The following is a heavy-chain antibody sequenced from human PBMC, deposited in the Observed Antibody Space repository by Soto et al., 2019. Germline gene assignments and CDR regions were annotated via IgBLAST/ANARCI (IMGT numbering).Heavy chain of an antibody. J-gene: IGHJ4*02. Sequence: SETLSLTCADYGGYFSGYYWSWIRQPPGKGLEWIGEINLNGGTTYSPSLKSRVTISVDTSKNQFSLKLTSVTAADTAVYYCARVPFGLVIRYYFDYWGQGTLVTVSS. CDR2: INLNGGT. CDR3: ARVPFGLVIRYYFDY. CDR1: GGYFSGYY. D-gene: IGHD3-9*01. V-gene: IGHV4-34*01.